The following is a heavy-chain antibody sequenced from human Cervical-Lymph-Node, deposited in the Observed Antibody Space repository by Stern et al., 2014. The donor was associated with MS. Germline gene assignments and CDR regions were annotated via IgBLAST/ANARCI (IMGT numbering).Heavy chain of an antibody. Sequence: QMQLVQSGAEVMKPGSSVKVSCKASGGTFSKFPSSWVRQAPGQGLEWMGGIFPVFGAPTYPQEFRGRVTITADVSTSTVYMELSSLRSDDTAVYYCALSSETSDRWYSLGYDLWGQGTLVTVSS. D-gene: IGHD6-13*01. CDR3: ALSSETSDRWYSLGYDL. V-gene: IGHV1-69*01. J-gene: IGHJ5*02. CDR1: GGTFSKFP. CDR2: IFPVFGAP.